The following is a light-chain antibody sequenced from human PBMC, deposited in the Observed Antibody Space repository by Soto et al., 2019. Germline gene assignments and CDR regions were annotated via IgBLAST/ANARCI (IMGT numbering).Light chain of an antibody. CDR2: DAS. J-gene: IGKJ4*01. CDR3: QQRSDWPST. V-gene: IGKV3-11*01. CDR1: QSVSRY. Sequence: EIVLTQSPATLSLSPGERATLSCRASQSVSRYLAWYQQKPGQAPRLLIYDASNRATGIPTRFRGSGSGTAFTLTISSLAPEDFDVYYCQQRSDWPSTFGGGTKVQIK.